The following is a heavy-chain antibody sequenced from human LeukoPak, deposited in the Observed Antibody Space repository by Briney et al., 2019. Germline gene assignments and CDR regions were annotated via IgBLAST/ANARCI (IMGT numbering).Heavy chain of an antibody. CDR2: IYYSGST. Sequence: PSETLSLTCTVSGGSISSYYWSWIRQPPGKGLEWIGYIYYSGSTNYNPSLKGRVTISVDTSKNQFSLKLSSVTAADTAVYYCARDGWELRGVFDYWGQGTLVTVSS. V-gene: IGHV4-59*01. J-gene: IGHJ4*02. CDR3: ARDGWELRGVFDY. CDR1: GGSISSYY. D-gene: IGHD1-26*01.